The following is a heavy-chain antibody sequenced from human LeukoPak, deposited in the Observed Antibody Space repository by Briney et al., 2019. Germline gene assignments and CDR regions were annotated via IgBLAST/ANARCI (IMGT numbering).Heavy chain of an antibody. J-gene: IGHJ4*02. CDR2: IYYSGST. CDR1: GGSISSYY. CDR3: ARVRPITTIFGVVTGPMEYFDY. Sequence: PSETLSLTCTVSGGSISSYYWSWIRQPPGKGLEWIGYIYYSGSTNYNPSLKSRVTVSVDTSKNQFSLKLSSVTAADTAVYYCARVRPITTIFGVVTGPMEYFDYWGQGTLVTVSS. V-gene: IGHV4-59*01. D-gene: IGHD3-3*01.